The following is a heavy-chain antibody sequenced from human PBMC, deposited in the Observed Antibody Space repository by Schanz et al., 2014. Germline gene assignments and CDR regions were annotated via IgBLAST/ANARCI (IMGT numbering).Heavy chain of an antibody. V-gene: IGHV3-23*01. CDR1: GFTFSSYA. CDR2: ISGSGATT. CDR3: AGAGSTETTRAMDV. J-gene: IGHJ6*03. Sequence: EVQLLESGGSLVQPGGSLRLSCAASGFTFSSYAMSWVRQAPGKGLEWVSVISGSGATTYYADSVKGRFTISRDNPSNTVDYQMTRLGDEDAAVYCGAGAGSTETTRAMDVWGKGTPVTVSS. D-gene: IGHD4-17*01.